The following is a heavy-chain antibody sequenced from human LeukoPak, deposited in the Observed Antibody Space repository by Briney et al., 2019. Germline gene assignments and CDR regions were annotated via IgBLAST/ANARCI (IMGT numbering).Heavy chain of an antibody. J-gene: IGHJ5*02. CDR1: GGSISSTNW. Sequence: SGTLSLTCAVSGGSISSTNWWSWVRQPPGKGLEWIGEIYHSGSTNYNPSLKSRVTISVDTSKNQFSLKLSSVTAADTAVYHCARVLSIVVVPGATFWFDPWGQGTLVTVSS. CDR2: IYHSGST. V-gene: IGHV4-4*02. D-gene: IGHD2-2*01. CDR3: ARVLSIVVVPGATFWFDP.